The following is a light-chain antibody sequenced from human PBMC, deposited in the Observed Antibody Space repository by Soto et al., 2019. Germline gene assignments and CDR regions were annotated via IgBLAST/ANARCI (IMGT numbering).Light chain of an antibody. CDR1: QSLLHTTGYNY. Sequence: DIVMTQSPLSLPVTPGEPASISCTSSQSLLHTTGYNYLAWYLQKPGQSPQLLIYLGSSRGSGVXDXXSGSGSGTDFTLKISRVEAEDVGVYYCMQTLQTPLTFGGGTKVDIK. V-gene: IGKV2-28*01. CDR3: MQTLQTPLT. CDR2: LGS. J-gene: IGKJ4*01.